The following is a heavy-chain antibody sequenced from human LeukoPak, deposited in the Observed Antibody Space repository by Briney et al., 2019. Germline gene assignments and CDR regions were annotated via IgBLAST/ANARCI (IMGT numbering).Heavy chain of an antibody. CDR1: GGTFSSYA. Sequence: ASVKVSCKASGGTFSSYAISWVRQAPGQGLEWRGRIIPILGIANYAQKFQGRVTITADKSTSTAYMELSSLRSEDTAVYYCAREDRTRDYYDSSGYTDAFDIWGQGTMVTVSS. V-gene: IGHV1-69*04. J-gene: IGHJ3*02. D-gene: IGHD3-22*01. CDR3: AREDRTRDYYDSSGYTDAFDI. CDR2: IIPILGIA.